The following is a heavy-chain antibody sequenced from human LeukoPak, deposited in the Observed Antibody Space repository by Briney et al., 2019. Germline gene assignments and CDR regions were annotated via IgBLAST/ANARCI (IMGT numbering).Heavy chain of an antibody. Sequence: PSETLSLTCTVSGGSVSSGIYYWTWIRQPPGKGLEWIGYIYYSGSTNYTPSLKGRVTISVDTSKNQFSLKLSSVTAADTAVYYCARDIAYGANSLDYGGQGTLVTVSA. CDR3: ARDIAYGANSLDY. J-gene: IGHJ4*02. D-gene: IGHD4-23*01. V-gene: IGHV4-61*01. CDR1: GGSVSSGIYY. CDR2: IYYSGST.